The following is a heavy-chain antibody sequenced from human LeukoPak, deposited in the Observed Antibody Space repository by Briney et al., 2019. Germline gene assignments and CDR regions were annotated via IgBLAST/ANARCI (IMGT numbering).Heavy chain of an antibody. Sequence: GGSLRLSCAASGFTFSSYAMSWVRQAPGKGLEWVSAISGSGGSTYYADSVKGRFTISRDNSKNTLYLQMNSLRAEDAAVYYCAKACSSTSCYGTFDYWGQGTLVTVSS. V-gene: IGHV3-23*01. CDR1: GFTFSSYA. CDR2: ISGSGGST. J-gene: IGHJ4*02. D-gene: IGHD2-2*01. CDR3: AKACSSTSCYGTFDY.